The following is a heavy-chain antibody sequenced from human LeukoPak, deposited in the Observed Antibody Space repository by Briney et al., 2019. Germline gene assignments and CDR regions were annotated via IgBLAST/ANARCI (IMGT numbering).Heavy chain of an antibody. CDR1: GFTFSSYA. CDR3: AKDRPNYYDSSGHYYRRDGDY. J-gene: IGHJ4*02. V-gene: IGHV3-23*01. D-gene: IGHD3-22*01. Sequence: GGSLRLSCAASGFTFSSYAMSWVRQAPGKGLEWISSVSGSGGYTYYAGSVKGRFTISRDNSKNTLYLQMNSLRAEDTAIYYCAKDRPNYYDSSGHYYRRDGDYWGQGTLVTVSS. CDR2: VSGSGGYT.